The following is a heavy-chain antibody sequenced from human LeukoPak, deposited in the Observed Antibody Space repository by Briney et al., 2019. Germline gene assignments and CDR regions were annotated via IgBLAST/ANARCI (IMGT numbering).Heavy chain of an antibody. J-gene: IGHJ3*02. CDR3: ARDTYCSSTSCYIWAFDI. Sequence: ASVKVSCKASGYTFTSYYMHWVRQAPGQGLEWMGIINPSGGGTNYAQKFQGRVTMTRDTSISTAYMELSRLRSDDTAVYYCARDTYCSSTSCYIWAFDIWGQGTMVTVSS. V-gene: IGHV1-2*02. D-gene: IGHD2-2*02. CDR1: GYTFTSYY. CDR2: INPSGGGT.